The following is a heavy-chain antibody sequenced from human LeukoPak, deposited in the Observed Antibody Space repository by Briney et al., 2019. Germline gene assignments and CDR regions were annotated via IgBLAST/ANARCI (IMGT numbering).Heavy chain of an antibody. CDR1: GGSFGVYY. J-gene: IGHJ4*02. CDR3: ARGRSDYGDYGAFFAY. CDR2: INHSGST. Sequence: SETLSLTCAVYGGSFGVYYWSWIRQPPGKGLEWIGEINHSGSTNYNPSLKSRVTISVDTSRNQFSLRLSSVTAADTAVYYCARGRSDYGDYGAFFAYWGQGTLVTVSS. V-gene: IGHV4-34*01. D-gene: IGHD4-17*01.